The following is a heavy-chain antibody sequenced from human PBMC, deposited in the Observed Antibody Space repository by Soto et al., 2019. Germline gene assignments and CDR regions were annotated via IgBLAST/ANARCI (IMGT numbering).Heavy chain of an antibody. Sequence: EMLLVESGGGLAQPGRSLRLSCAASGFNINYYAMHWVRQAPGKGLEWVSGISWNSDVIGYADSVKGRFTISRDNAKNSLYLQMNSLRAEDTALYYCAKDSQFYYMDVWGQGITVTVS. V-gene: IGHV3-9*01. CDR1: GFNINYYA. CDR2: ISWNSDVI. CDR3: AKDSQFYYMDV. J-gene: IGHJ6*03.